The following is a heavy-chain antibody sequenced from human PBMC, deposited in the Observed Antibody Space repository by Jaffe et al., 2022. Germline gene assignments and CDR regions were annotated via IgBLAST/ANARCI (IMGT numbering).Heavy chain of an antibody. CDR3: AKEPTIAARTFRGQNFDY. Sequence: EVQLLESGGGLVQPGGSLRLSCAASGFTFSSYAMSWVRQAPGKGLEWVSAISGSGGSTYYADSVKGRFTISRDNSKNTLYLQMNSLRAEDTAVYYCAKEPTIAARTFRGQNFDYWGQGTLVTVSS. CDR2: ISGSGGST. J-gene: IGHJ4*02. CDR1: GFTFSSYA. D-gene: IGHD6-6*01. V-gene: IGHV3-23*01.